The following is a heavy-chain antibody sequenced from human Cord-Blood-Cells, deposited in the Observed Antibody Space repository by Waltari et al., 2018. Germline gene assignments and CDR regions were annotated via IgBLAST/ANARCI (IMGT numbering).Heavy chain of an antibody. CDR1: GGSIRSYY. CDR3: ARSSRYYYGSGSPYFDY. J-gene: IGHJ4*02. CDR2: IYYSGST. D-gene: IGHD3-10*01. V-gene: IGHV4-59*01. Sequence: QVQLQESGPGLVKPSETLSLTCTVSGGSIRSYYWSWIRQPPGKGLEWIGYIYYSGSTNYNPSLKSRVTISVDTSKNQFSLKLSSVTAADTAVYYCARSSRYYYGSGSPYFDYWGQGTLVTVSS.